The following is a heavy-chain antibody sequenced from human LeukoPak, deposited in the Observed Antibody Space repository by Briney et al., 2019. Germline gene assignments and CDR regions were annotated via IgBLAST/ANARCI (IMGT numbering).Heavy chain of an antibody. CDR3: AKDLAAGGYYYDMDV. D-gene: IGHD3-16*01. V-gene: IGHV3-48*01. CDR1: GSTFSSHS. J-gene: IGHJ6*02. CDR2: IDSGSGNI. Sequence: GGSLRLSCAASGSTFSSHSMNWVRQAPGKGLEWLSYIDSGSGNIYYRDSVKGRFTISRDNSKNTLYLQMNSLRAEDTAVYYCAKDLAAGGYYYDMDVWGQGTTVTVSS.